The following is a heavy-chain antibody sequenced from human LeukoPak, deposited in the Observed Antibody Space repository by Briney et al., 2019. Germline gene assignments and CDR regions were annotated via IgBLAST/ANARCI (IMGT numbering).Heavy chain of an antibody. CDR3: AKDFLAYYLDH. CDR1: GFTFSSYN. J-gene: IGHJ4*02. D-gene: IGHD2/OR15-2a*01. Sequence: PGGSLRLSCVGSGFTFSSYNMNWVRQAPGKGLEWVSYISSSSNTVYYADSVKGRFTISRDNSKNTVYLQMSSLRTEDTAVYCCAKDFLAYYLDHWGQGTLVTVSS. V-gene: IGHV3-48*01. CDR2: ISSSSNTV.